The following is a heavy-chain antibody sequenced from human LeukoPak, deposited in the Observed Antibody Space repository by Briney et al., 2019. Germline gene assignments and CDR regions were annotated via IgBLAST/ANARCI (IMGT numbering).Heavy chain of an antibody. CDR1: GGSFSGYY. CDR3: ARGNQAYYYDSSGYYYWFDP. V-gene: IGHV4-34*01. D-gene: IGHD3-22*01. Sequence: PSETLSLTCDVYGGSFSGYYWSWIRQPPGKGLEWIGEINHRGSTNYNPSLKSRVTISVDTSKNQFSLKLSSVTAADTAVYYCARGNQAYYYDSSGYYYWFDPWGQGTLVTVSS. CDR2: INHRGST. J-gene: IGHJ5*02.